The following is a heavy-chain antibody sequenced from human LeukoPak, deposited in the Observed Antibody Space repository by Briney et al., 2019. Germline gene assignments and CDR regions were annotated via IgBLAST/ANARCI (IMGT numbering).Heavy chain of an antibody. Sequence: GASVKVSCKASGYTFTSYDINWVRQATGQGLEWMGWMNPNSGNTGYAQKFQGRVTMTRNTSISTAYMELSSLRSEDTAVYYCARGPYVVPASYYYMDVWGKGTTVTVSS. CDR3: ARGPYVVPASYYYMDV. J-gene: IGHJ6*03. V-gene: IGHV1-8*01. CDR2: MNPNSGNT. D-gene: IGHD2-2*01. CDR1: GYTFTSYD.